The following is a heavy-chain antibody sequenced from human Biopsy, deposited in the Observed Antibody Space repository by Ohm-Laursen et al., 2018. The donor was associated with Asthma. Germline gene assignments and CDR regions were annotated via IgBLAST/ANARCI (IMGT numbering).Heavy chain of an antibody. CDR2: IHYSGST. CDR3: AGFCSGGNCPDH. V-gene: IGHV4-59*01. J-gene: IGHJ4*02. Sequence: GTLSLTCTVSGVSIRSYYWTWIRQPPGKGLEWIGNIHYSGSTYSNPPLKSRVTISVDTSKKQIPLRLSSVIAADTAVYYCAGFCSGGNCPDHWGQGTLVTVSS. CDR1: GVSIRSYY. D-gene: IGHD2-15*01.